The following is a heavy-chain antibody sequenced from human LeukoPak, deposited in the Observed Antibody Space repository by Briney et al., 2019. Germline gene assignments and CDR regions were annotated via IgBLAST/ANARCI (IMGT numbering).Heavy chain of an antibody. Sequence: GGSLRLSCAASGFTFSSYGMTWVRQAPGKGLGWVSSMSNSGGSTYYAASVKGRFTISRDNSKNTLYLQMNSLRAEDTAVYYCASAVIWGSYRFDIWGQGTMVTVSS. CDR2: MSNSGGST. J-gene: IGHJ3*02. CDR1: GFTFSSYG. CDR3: ASAVIWGSYRFDI. D-gene: IGHD3-16*02. V-gene: IGHV3-23*01.